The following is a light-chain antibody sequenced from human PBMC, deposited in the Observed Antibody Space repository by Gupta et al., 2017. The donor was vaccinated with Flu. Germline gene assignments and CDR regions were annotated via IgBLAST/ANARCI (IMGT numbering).Light chain of an antibody. Sequence: GQSVTISCTGTSSDVGSYNFVSWYQQHPGKAPKLMIYEVNKRPSGVPDRFSGSKSGNTASLTVSGLQAEDEADYYCSSYAVSGGFGGGTKLTVL. J-gene: IGLJ2*01. CDR2: EVN. CDR1: SSDVGSYNF. CDR3: SSYAVSGG. V-gene: IGLV2-8*01.